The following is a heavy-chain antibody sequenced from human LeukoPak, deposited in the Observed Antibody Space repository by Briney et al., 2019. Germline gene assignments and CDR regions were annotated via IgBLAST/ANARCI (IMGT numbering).Heavy chain of an antibody. CDR3: ARRGIVTMVRGVCDY. V-gene: IGHV4-34*01. Sequence: PSETLSLTCAVYGGSFSGYYWGWIRQPPGKGLEWIGEINHSGSTNYNPSLKSRVTISVDTSKNQFSLKLSSVTAADTAVYYCARRGIVTMVRGVCDYWGQGTLVTVSS. D-gene: IGHD3-10*01. J-gene: IGHJ4*02. CDR2: INHSGST. CDR1: GGSFSGYY.